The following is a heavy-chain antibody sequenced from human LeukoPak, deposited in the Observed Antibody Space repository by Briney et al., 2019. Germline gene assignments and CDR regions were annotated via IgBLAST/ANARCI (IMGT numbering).Heavy chain of an antibody. CDR2: ISGNNGDT. CDR1: GYTFTSYG. Sequence: ASVKVSCKTSGYTFTSYGITWVRQVPGRGLEWLGWISGNNGDTSYAHNVDGRVTMTTDTSTSTGYMELRSLRSDDTAVYYCARTSITMVSSTWGQGTLVIVSS. D-gene: IGHD3-10*01. V-gene: IGHV1-18*04. CDR3: ARTSITMVSST. J-gene: IGHJ4*02.